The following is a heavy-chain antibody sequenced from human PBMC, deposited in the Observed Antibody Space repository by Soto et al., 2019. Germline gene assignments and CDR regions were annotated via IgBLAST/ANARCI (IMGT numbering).Heavy chain of an antibody. D-gene: IGHD2-8*01. V-gene: IGHV3-48*01. J-gene: IGHJ4*02. CDR1: GFTFSSYS. CDR3: AREYCTNGVCYLGFDY. CDR2: ISSSSSTI. Sequence: GGSLRLSCAASGFTFSSYSMNWVRQAPGKGLEWVSYISSSSSTIYYADSVKGRFTISRDNAKNSLYLQMNSLRAEDTAVYYCAREYCTNGVCYLGFDYWGQGTLVTVSS.